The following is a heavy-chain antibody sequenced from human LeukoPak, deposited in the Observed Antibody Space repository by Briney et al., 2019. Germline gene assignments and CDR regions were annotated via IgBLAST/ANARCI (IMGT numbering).Heavy chain of an antibody. CDR2: IYYSGST. J-gene: IGHJ4*02. V-gene: IGHV4-61*08. CDR1: GGSISSGDFY. CDR3: ARGYYERSLHFDY. Sequence: SETLSLTCAVSGGSISSGDFYWSWIRQPPGKGLEWIGFIYYSGSTNYNPSLKSRVTMSVDTSKSQFSLKLASVTAADTAVYYCARGYYERSLHFDYWGQGALVPVSS. D-gene: IGHD3-22*01.